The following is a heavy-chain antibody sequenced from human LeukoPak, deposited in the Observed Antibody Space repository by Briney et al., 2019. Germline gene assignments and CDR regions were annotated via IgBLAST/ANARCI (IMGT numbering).Heavy chain of an antibody. Sequence: PSQTLSLTCTVSGGSISSGSYHWSWIRQPAGKTLEWIGRIYTSGNTNYNPSLKSRVTISVDTSKNQFCLKLSSVTVADTAVYYCAAVADTADYYGMDVWGQGTTVTVSS. V-gene: IGHV4-61*02. D-gene: IGHD6-19*01. CDR3: AAVADTADYYGMDV. CDR2: IYTSGNT. J-gene: IGHJ6*02. CDR1: GGSISSGSYH.